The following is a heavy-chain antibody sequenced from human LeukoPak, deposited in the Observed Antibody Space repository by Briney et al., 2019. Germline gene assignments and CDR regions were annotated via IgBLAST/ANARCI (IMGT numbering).Heavy chain of an antibody. D-gene: IGHD6-19*01. J-gene: IGHJ5*02. V-gene: IGHV4-39*07. CDR2: IYYSGST. CDR1: GGSISSSSYY. CDR3: ARVPGYSSGWYRREAHRGWFDP. Sequence: SETLSLTCTVSGGSISSSSYYWGWIRQPPGKGLEWIGSIYYSGSTNYNPSLKSRVTISVDTSKNQFSLKLSSVTAADTAVYYCARVPGYSSGWYRREAHRGWFDPWGQGTLVTVSS.